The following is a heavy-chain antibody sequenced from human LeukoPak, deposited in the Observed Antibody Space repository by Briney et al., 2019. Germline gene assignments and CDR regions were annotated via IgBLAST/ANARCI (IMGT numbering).Heavy chain of an antibody. CDR3: ARVGGSGSLDY. V-gene: IGHV4-38-2*02. CDR1: GYSISSGYY. J-gene: IGHJ4*02. D-gene: IGHD3-10*01. CDR2: IYHSGST. Sequence: SETLSLTCTVSGYSISSGYYWGWIRQPPGKGLEWIGSIYHSGSTYYNPSLKSRVTISVDTSKNQFSLKLSSVTAADTAVYYCARVGGSGSLDYWGQGTLVTVSS.